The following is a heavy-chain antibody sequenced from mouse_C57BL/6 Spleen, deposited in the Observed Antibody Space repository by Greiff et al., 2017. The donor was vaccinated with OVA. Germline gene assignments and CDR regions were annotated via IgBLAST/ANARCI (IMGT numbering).Heavy chain of an antibody. CDR1: GYTFTSYW. D-gene: IGHD1-1*01. J-gene: IGHJ4*01. CDR3: ARGDGSSYFYYYAMDY. V-gene: IGHV1-55*01. CDR2: IYPGSGST. Sequence: QVQLQQSGAELVKPGASVKMSCKASGYTFTSYWITWVKQRPGQGLEWIGDIYPGSGSTNYNEKFKSKATLTVDTSSSTAYMQLSSLTSEDSAVYYCARGDGSSYFYYYAMDYWGQGTSVTVSS.